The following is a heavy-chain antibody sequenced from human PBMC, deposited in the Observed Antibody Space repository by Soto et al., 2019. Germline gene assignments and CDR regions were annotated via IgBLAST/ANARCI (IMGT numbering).Heavy chain of an antibody. D-gene: IGHD3-3*01. CDR2: INTNSGGT. Sequence: QVQLVQSGAEVKKPGASVKVSCKASGYTFTGYYMHWVRQAPGQGLEWMGWINTNSGGTNYAQKFQGWVTMTRDRPITTAYMALSRLRSDDTAVYCCARAAHFWSGYYGGYGMDVWGQGTTVTVSS. V-gene: IGHV1-2*04. CDR1: GYTFTGYY. CDR3: ARAAHFWSGYYGGYGMDV. J-gene: IGHJ6*02.